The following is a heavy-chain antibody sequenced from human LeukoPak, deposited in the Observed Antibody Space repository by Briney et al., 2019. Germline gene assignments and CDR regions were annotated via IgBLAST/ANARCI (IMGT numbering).Heavy chain of an antibody. CDR1: GGSISSYY. J-gene: IGHJ4*02. CDR2: IYYSGST. Sequence: SETLSLTCTVSGGSISSYYWSWIRQPPGKGLEWIGYIYYSGSTNYNPSLKSRVTISADTSKNQFSLKLSSVTAADTAVYYCARWVGATRFDYWGQGILVTVSS. V-gene: IGHV4-59*08. D-gene: IGHD1-26*01. CDR3: ARWVGATRFDY.